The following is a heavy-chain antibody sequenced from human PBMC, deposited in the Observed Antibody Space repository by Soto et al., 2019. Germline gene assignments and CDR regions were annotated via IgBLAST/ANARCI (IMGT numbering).Heavy chain of an antibody. Sequence: EMQLVESGGRLVQPGGSLRLSCAASGFIFSDQYMDWVRQAPGKGLEWVGRIRKKVNSYTTEYAASVKGRFTVSRDDSKNSLYLQMNSLKTEDTAIYYCARDLGGAPYVGLWGRGTLVTVSS. CDR1: GFIFSDQY. D-gene: IGHD3-16*01. V-gene: IGHV3-72*01. CDR2: IRKKVNSYTT. CDR3: ARDLGGAPYVGL. J-gene: IGHJ2*01.